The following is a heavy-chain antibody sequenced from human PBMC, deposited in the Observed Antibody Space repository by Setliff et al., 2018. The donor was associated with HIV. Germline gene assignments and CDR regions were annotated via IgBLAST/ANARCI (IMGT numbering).Heavy chain of an antibody. CDR1: GGSISSSSYY. D-gene: IGHD6-19*01. CDR3: ARDGGSSGRYFVLGYSDY. CDR2: MYYTGST. V-gene: IGHV4-39*02. J-gene: IGHJ4*02. Sequence: PSETLSLTCTVSGGSISSSSYYWAWIRQPPGKGLEWIGSMYYTGSTYYNPSLKSRVTISIDTSKNQFSLRLNSVTAADTAMYYCARDGGSSGRYFVLGYSDYWGPGTLVTVSS.